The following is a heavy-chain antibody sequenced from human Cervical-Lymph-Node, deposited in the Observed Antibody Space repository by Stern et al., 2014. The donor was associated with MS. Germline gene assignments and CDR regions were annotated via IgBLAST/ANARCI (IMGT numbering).Heavy chain of an antibody. J-gene: IGHJ4*02. CDR3: AVERGYSFRFLDY. V-gene: IGHV1-69-2*01. CDR2: LDPGNGDT. D-gene: IGHD5-18*01. CDR1: GYSFTDYN. Sequence: VQLGQSGPEVKKPGTTVKISCKVFGYSFTDYNIHWVRQAPGKGLEWMGLLDPGNGDTIYAERFQGRVTITADTSRNTAYMELDSLTSDDTAVFYCAVERGYSFRFLDYWGQGTLVTVSS.